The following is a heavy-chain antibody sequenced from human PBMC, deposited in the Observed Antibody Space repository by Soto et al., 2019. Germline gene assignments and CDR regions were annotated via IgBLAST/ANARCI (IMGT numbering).Heavy chain of an antibody. Sequence: ASVKVSCKASGYTFTSYGISWVRQAPGQGLEWMGWISAYNGNTNYAQKLQGRVTMTTDTSTSTAYMELRSLRSEDTAVYYCASSVLRFLEWLPYYDYYGMDVWGQGTTVTVSS. D-gene: IGHD3-3*01. J-gene: IGHJ6*02. V-gene: IGHV1-18*01. CDR1: GYTFTSYG. CDR2: ISAYNGNT. CDR3: ASSVLRFLEWLPYYDYYGMDV.